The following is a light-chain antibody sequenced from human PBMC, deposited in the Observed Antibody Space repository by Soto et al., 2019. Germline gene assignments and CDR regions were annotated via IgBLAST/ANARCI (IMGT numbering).Light chain of an antibody. CDR3: SSYTPTTTPPVV. V-gene: IGLV2-14*01. CDR1: SSNVGGHNS. Sequence: QSVLTQPASVSGSPGQSITISCTGTSSNVGGHNSVSWYQQHPGKAPKLLIYDVSYRPSGVSYRFSGSKSGNTASLTIAGLQAEDEADYHCSSYTPTTTPPVVFGGGTKLTVL. CDR2: DVS. J-gene: IGLJ2*01.